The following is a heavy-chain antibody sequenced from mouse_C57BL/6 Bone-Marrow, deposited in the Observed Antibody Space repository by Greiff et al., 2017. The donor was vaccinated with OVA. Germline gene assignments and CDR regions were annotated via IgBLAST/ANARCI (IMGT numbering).Heavy chain of an antibody. CDR2: ISYDGSN. CDR1: GYSITSGYY. V-gene: IGHV3-6*01. Sequence: DVKLQESGPGLVKPSQSLSLTCSVTGYSITSGYYWNWIRQFPGNKLEWMGYISYDGSNNYNPSLKNRISITRDTSKNQFFLKLNSVTTEDTATYYCARASSGPQPEFAYWGQGTLVTVSA. D-gene: IGHD3-2*02. J-gene: IGHJ3*01. CDR3: ARASSGPQPEFAY.